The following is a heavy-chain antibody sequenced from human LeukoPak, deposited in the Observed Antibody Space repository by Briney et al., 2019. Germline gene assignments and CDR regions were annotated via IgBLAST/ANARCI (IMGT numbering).Heavy chain of an antibody. Sequence: GRSLRLSCAASGFTFSSYAMHWVRQAPGKGLEWVAVISYDGSNKYYADSVKGRFTISRDNSKNTLYLQMNSLRAEDTAVYYCAREGSATVLFDYWGQGTLVTVSS. CDR2: ISYDGSNK. J-gene: IGHJ4*02. CDR3: AREGSATVLFDY. V-gene: IGHV3-30-3*01. D-gene: IGHD3-10*01. CDR1: GFTFSSYA.